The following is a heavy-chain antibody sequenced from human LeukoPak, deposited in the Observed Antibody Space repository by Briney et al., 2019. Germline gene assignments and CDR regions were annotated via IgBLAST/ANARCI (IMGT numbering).Heavy chain of an antibody. CDR1: GGTFSSYA. CDR3: ARSDIVVVPAATFYYYYMDV. J-gene: IGHJ6*03. V-gene: IGHV1-69*13. Sequence: SVRVSCKASGGTFSSYAISWVRQAPGQGLEWMGGIIPIFGTANYAQKFQGRVTITADESTSTAYMELSSLRSEDTAVYYCARSDIVVVPAATFYYYYMDVWGKGTTVTVSS. CDR2: IIPIFGTA. D-gene: IGHD2-2*01.